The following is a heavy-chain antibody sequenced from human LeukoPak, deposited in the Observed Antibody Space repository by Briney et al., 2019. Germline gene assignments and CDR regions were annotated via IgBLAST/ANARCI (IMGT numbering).Heavy chain of an antibody. D-gene: IGHD4-23*01. CDR1: GYSIMSTFY. V-gene: IGHV4-38-2*02. Sequence: SETLSLTCSVSGYSIMSTFYWGWLRQSPGKGLEWIANVYHSGSTYSNPSLRSRVTISVDTSKNHFSLKLSSVTAADTAVYYCARVSDDEHDGNSGAIYFESWGQGTVVTVSS. CDR2: VYHSGST. CDR3: ARVSDDEHDGNSGAIYFES. J-gene: IGHJ4*02.